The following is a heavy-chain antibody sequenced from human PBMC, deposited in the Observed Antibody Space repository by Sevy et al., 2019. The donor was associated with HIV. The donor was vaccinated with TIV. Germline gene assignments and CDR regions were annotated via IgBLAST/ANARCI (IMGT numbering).Heavy chain of an antibody. CDR2: INSDGSRT. CDR3: ARVPQAYCGGACYSSNWFDP. CDR1: GFTFSSYW. V-gene: IGHV3-74*01. J-gene: IGHJ5*02. D-gene: IGHD2-21*02. Sequence: GGSLRLSCEASGFTFSSYWMHWVRQVPGQGLVWVSRINSDGSRTNYADSVKGRFTISRDNAKNTLYLQMNSLRAEDTAVYFCARVPQAYCGGACYSSNWFDPWGQGTLVTVSS.